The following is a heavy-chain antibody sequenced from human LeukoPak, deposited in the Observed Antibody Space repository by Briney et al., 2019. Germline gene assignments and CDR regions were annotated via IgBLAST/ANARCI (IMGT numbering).Heavy chain of an antibody. CDR2: FYRGDST. V-gene: IGHV3-53*01. J-gene: IGHJ4*02. D-gene: IGHD2-15*01. CDR3: AREVVSTPSYFDS. Sequence: GGSLRLSCAASGFTVSSSYMYWVRQAPGKGLEWVSFFYRGDSTYYAESVRGRFTIPRDNSKNMLYLLMNSLIPEDTAVYYCAREVVSTPSYFDSWGQGTLVTVSS. CDR1: GFTVSSSY.